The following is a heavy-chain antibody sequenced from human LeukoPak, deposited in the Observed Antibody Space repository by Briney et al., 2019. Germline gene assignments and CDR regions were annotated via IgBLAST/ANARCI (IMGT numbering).Heavy chain of an antibody. CDR1: GFTFSSYS. CDR3: AKECGGYRGCQG. V-gene: IGHV3-21*04. J-gene: IGHJ4*02. CDR2: ISSSSSYI. Sequence: GGSLRLSCAASGFTFSSYSMNWVRQAPGKGLEWVSSISSSSSYIYYADSVKGRFTTSRDNAKNSLYLQMNSLRAEDTAVYYCAKECGGYRGCQGWGQGTLVTVSS. D-gene: IGHD3-10*01.